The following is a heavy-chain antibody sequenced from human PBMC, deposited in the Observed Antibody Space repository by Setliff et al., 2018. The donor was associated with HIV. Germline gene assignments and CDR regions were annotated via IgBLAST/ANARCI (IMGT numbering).Heavy chain of an antibody. CDR2: IDTNTGNP. CDR3: ARLSLYGDYLLFQY. V-gene: IGHV7-4-1*02. J-gene: IGHJ4*02. D-gene: IGHD4-17*01. Sequence: ASVKVSCKASGYTFTNYAMNWLRQAPGQGLEWMGWIDTNTGNPTYAQGFTGRFVFSLDTSVSTAFLQISTLKAEDTAVYYCARLSLYGDYLLFQYWGQGTQVTVLL. CDR1: GYTFTNYA.